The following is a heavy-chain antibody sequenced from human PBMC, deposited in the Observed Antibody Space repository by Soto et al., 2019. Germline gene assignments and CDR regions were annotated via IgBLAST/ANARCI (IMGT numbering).Heavy chain of an antibody. D-gene: IGHD2-15*01. CDR1: GYTFTSYP. CDR3: ARPGGSSPPEYYFYYYGMDV. V-gene: IGHV1-3*01. CDR2: INAGNGNT. J-gene: IGHJ6*02. Sequence: QVQLVQSGAEVKKPGASVRVSCKASGYTFTSYPMHWVRQAPGQRLEWMGWINAGNGNTKYSQTFQGRVTITRDTSASTAYLELSSLRSEDTAVYYCARPGGSSPPEYYFYYYGMDVWGQGTTVTVSS.